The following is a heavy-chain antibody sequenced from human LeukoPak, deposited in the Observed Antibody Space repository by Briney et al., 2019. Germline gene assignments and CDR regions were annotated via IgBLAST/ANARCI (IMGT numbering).Heavy chain of an antibody. CDR1: GFSLSTSGMC. J-gene: IGHJ4*02. Sequence: SGPALVKPTQTLTLTCTFSGFSLSTSGMCVSWIRQPPGKALEWLARIDWNDDKYYSTSLRTRLTISKDTSKNQVVLTMTNMDPLDTAQYYCSRIRRDLNYYGSGSSYFDYWGQGTLVTVSS. CDR3: SRIRRDLNYYGSGSSYFDY. V-gene: IGHV2-70*11. D-gene: IGHD3-10*01. CDR2: IDWNDDK.